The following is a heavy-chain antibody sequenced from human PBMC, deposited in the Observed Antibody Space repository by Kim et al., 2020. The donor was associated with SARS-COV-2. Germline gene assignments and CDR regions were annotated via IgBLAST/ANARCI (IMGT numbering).Heavy chain of an antibody. CDR3: SRSVAMTVPDY. CDR2: INHSGST. J-gene: IGHJ4*02. CDR1: GGSFSGYY. Sequence: SETLSLTCAVYGGSFSGYYWSWVRQPPGKGLEWMGEINHSGSTNYNPSPKSRVTISVDTSKNQFSLKLISITAADTAPYYYSRSVAMTVPDYWGRGTLVT. V-gene: IGHV4-34*01.